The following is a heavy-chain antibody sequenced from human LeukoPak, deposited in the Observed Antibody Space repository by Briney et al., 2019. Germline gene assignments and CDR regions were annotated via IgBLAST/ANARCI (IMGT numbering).Heavy chain of an antibody. CDR3: AFHGSTIPGRGRNDY. D-gene: IGHD2-2*01. J-gene: IGHJ4*02. CDR1: GFSFSSYS. CDR2: ISSSSSYI. V-gene: IGHV3-21*01. Sequence: GGSLRLSCAASGFSFSSYSMNWVRQAPGKGLEWVSSISSSSSYIYYADSVKGRFTISRDNAKNSLYLQMNSLRAEDTAVYYCAFHGSTIPGRGRNDYWGQGTLVTVSP.